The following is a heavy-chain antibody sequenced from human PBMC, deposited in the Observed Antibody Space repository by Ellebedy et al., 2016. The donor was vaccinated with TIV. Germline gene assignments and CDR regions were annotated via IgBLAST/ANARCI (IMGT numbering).Heavy chain of an antibody. Sequence: GGSLRLSXAASGFTFSSYSMNWVRQAPGKGLEWVSSISSSSSYIYYADSVKGRFTISRDNAKNSLYLQMNSLRAEDTAVYYCARDLRDYVWGSYRPEYYFDYWGQGTLVTVSS. J-gene: IGHJ4*02. CDR3: ARDLRDYVWGSYRPEYYFDY. CDR2: ISSSSSYI. CDR1: GFTFSSYS. D-gene: IGHD3-16*02. V-gene: IGHV3-21*01.